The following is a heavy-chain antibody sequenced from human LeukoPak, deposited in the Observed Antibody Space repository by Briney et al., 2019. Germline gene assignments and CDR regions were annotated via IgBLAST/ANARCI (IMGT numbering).Heavy chain of an antibody. V-gene: IGHV6-1*01. J-gene: IGHJ4*02. Sequence: SQTLSLTCAISGDSVSSNSAAWNWIRQSPSRGLEWLGRTYYRSKWYNDYAVSVKSRITINPDTSKNQFSLQLNSVTPEDTAVYYCARDHYGSGTNPSAAEFDYWGQGTLVTVSS. CDR1: GDSVSSNSAA. CDR3: ARDHYGSGTNPSAAEFDY. CDR2: TYYRSKWYN. D-gene: IGHD3-10*01.